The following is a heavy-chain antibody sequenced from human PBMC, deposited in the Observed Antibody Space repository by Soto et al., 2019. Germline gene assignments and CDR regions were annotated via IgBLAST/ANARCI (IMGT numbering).Heavy chain of an antibody. CDR3: ARESRITGTRDFIWFYYYGMDV. V-gene: IGHV3-48*02. J-gene: IGHJ6*02. Sequence: GKGLEWVSYIGSSSSAIYYADSVKGRFTISRDNAKNSLYLQKNSLRDEDTAVYYCARESRITGTRDFIWFYYYGMDVWGQGTTVTVS. D-gene: IGHD1-7*01. CDR2: IGSSSSAI.